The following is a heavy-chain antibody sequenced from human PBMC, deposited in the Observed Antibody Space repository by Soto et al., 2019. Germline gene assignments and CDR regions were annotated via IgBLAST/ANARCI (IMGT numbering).Heavy chain of an antibody. D-gene: IGHD3-3*01. CDR3: ARVAMENYYDMRSGSTSYALDV. Sequence: SETLSLTCAVSGGSMSSFSWSWIRQPPGKGLEFIGSISHSGRSEYNPSLKDRIILSVDVSKNQFSLNLKSMKAADTAVYYCARVAMENYYDMRSGSTSYALDVWGQGTTVTVSS. CDR1: GGSMSSFS. J-gene: IGHJ6*02. CDR2: ISHSGRS. V-gene: IGHV4-59*13.